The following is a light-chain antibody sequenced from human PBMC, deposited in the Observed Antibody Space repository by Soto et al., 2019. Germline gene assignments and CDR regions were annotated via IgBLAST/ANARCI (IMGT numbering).Light chain of an antibody. J-gene: IGKJ1*01. CDR1: QSVSSNH. CDR3: QQYSSSRT. Sequence: DIVLTQSPGTLSLSPGERATLSCRASQSVSSNHLAWYQQKPGQAPRLLIYGGSSRATGIPVRFSGSGSETDFTLTITRLVPEDFAVYYCQQYSSSRTFGQGTKVDIK. CDR2: GGS. V-gene: IGKV3-20*01.